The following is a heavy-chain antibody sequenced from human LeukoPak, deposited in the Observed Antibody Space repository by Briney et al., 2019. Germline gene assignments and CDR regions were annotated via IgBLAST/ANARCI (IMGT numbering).Heavy chain of an antibody. D-gene: IGHD1-26*01. CDR2: IWYDGSNK. Sequence: GGSLRLSCAASGFTFSSYGMHWVHPAPGKGLEWVAVIWYDGSNKYYADSVKGRLTISRDISKNTLYLQMNSLRAEDTAVYYCARDIDSDNYFDYWGQGTLVTVSS. CDR3: ARDIDSDNYFDY. J-gene: IGHJ4*02. V-gene: IGHV3-33*01. CDR1: GFTFSSYG.